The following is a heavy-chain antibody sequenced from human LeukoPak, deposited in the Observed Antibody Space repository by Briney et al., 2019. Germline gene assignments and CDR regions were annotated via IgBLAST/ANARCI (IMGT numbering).Heavy chain of an antibody. D-gene: IGHD3-22*01. CDR1: GGTFSSYA. CDR3: ARDVSPNSYYYDSSGS. J-gene: IGHJ5*02. Sequence: ASVKVSCKASGGTFSSYAISWVRQAPGQGLEWMGWISAYNGNTNYAQKLQGRVTMTTDTSTSTAYMELRSLRSDDTAVYYCARDVSPNSYYYDSSGSWGQGTLVTVSS. CDR2: ISAYNGNT. V-gene: IGHV1-18*01.